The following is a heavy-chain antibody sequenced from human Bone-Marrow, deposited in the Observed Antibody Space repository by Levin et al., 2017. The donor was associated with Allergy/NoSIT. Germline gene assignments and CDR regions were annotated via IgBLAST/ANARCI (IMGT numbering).Heavy chain of an antibody. Sequence: PGGSLRLSCAASGFIFDTFSMHWVRQAPGKGLEWVSGITWNSDTIDYADSVKGRFTISRDNAKNSLYLQMHGLRVEDTALYYCAKDVRGSYFDAFDIWGQGTMVTVSA. J-gene: IGHJ3*02. CDR1: GFIFDTFS. D-gene: IGHD1-26*01. V-gene: IGHV3-9*01. CDR2: ITWNSDTI. CDR3: AKDVRGSYFDAFDI.